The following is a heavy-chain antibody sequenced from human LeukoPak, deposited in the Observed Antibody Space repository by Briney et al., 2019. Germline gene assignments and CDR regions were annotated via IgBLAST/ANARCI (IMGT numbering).Heavy chain of an antibody. D-gene: IGHD3-3*01. V-gene: IGHV4-38-2*02. J-gene: IGHJ6*03. CDR2: MFHSGST. CDR1: GYSMKSGYY. Sequence: GTLSLTCTVSGYSMKSGYYWGWIRQSPGKGLEWMGSMFHSGSTYDNASLKSRVSISVDTSNNQFSLKLTSVTAADTALYYCARGGLTIFGVVNYMDVWGKGTTVTVPS. CDR3: ARGGLTIFGVVNYMDV.